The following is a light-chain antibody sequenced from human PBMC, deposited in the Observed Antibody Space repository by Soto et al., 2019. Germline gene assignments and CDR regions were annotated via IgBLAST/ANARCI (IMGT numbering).Light chain of an antibody. CDR1: QSVSSY. Sequence: EIRLTQSPSTLSLSPGETATLSCRASQSVSSYLAWYQQKPGQAPRLLIYDASNRATGIPDRFSGSGSGTDFTLTISSLEPEDFAVYHCQQYDGSPRTFGQGTKVDIK. CDR2: DAS. J-gene: IGKJ1*01. CDR3: QQYDGSPRT. V-gene: IGKV3-11*01.